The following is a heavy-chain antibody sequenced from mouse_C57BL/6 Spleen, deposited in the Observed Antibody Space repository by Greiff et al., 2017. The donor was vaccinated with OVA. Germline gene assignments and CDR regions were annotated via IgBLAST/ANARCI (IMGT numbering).Heavy chain of an antibody. CDR3: ARESDYCSAWFAY. CDR2: ISDGGSYT. J-gene: IGHJ3*01. D-gene: IGHD1-1*01. V-gene: IGHV5-4*01. Sequence: DVKLVESGGGLVKPGGSLKLSCAASGFTFSSYAMSWVRQTPEKRLEWVATISDGGSYTYYPDNVKGRFTISRDNTKNNLYQHISHLKSEDPAMYYCARESDYCSAWFAYWGQGTPVTVSS. CDR1: GFTFSSYA.